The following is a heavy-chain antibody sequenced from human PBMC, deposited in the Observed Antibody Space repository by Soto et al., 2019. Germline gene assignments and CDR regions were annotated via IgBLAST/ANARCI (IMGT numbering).Heavy chain of an antibody. CDR1: GGTFSSYT. D-gene: IGHD2-2*01. CDR2: IIPILGIA. J-gene: IGHJ6*03. CDR3: ARENCSSTSCYDSLNYYYYYMDV. V-gene: IGHV1-69*04. Sequence: GASVKVSCKASGGTFSSYTISWVRQAPGQGLEWMGRIIPILGIANYAQKFQGRVTITADKSTSTAYMELSSLRSEDTAVYYCARENCSSTSCYDSLNYYYYYMDVWCKGTTVNAP.